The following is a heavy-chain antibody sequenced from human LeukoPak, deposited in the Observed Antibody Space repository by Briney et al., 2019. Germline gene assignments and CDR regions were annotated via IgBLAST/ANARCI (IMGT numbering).Heavy chain of an antibody. Sequence: ASVKVSCKASGYTFTSYGISWVRQAPGQGLEWMGIINPSGGSTSYAQKFQGRVTMTRDTSTSTVYMELSSLRSEDTAVYYCARDPYYYDSSGAIWGQGTLVTVSS. CDR2: INPSGGST. J-gene: IGHJ4*02. V-gene: IGHV1-46*01. D-gene: IGHD3-22*01. CDR3: ARDPYYYDSSGAI. CDR1: GYTFTSYG.